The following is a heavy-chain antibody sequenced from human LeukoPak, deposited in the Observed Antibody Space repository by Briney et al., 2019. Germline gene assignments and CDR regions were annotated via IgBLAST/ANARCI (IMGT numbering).Heavy chain of an antibody. CDR3: AKEAPDRYSGSYGAPIDY. J-gene: IGHJ4*02. CDR2: IYSGGST. V-gene: IGHV3-53*01. CDR1: GFTVSSNY. D-gene: IGHD1-26*01. Sequence: GGSLRLSCAASGFTVSSNYMSWVRQAPGKGLEWVSVIYSGGSTYYADSVKGRFTISRDNSKNTLYLQMNSLRAEDTAVYYCAKEAPDRYSGSYGAPIDYWGQGTLVTVSS.